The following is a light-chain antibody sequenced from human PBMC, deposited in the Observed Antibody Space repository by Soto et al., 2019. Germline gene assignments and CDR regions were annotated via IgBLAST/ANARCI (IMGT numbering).Light chain of an antibody. CDR1: SSDVGGYNF. CDR2: EVD. J-gene: IGLJ1*01. V-gene: IGLV2-8*01. CDR3: YLYSVITSCI. Sequence: QSALTQPPSASGSPGQSVTISCTGTSSDVGGYNFVSWYQQHPGKAPKLMIYEVDKRPSGVPDRFSGSKSGNTAPLTVSGLQAEDEADYYCYLYSVITSCIFGTGIKLTVL.